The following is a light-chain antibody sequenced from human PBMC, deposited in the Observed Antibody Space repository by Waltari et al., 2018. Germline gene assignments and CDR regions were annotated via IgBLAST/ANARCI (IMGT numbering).Light chain of an antibody. CDR3: QQYGRSPPWT. CDR2: AAS. CDR1: QTVTSNY. Sequence: EIVLTQSPGTLSLSPGDGATPSCRASQTVTSNYLAWYQFKPGQAPRLLIYAASTRATGIPDRFSGSGSDTDFTLTISRLESDDFAVYYCQQYGRSPPWTFGQGTKVEIK. J-gene: IGKJ1*01. V-gene: IGKV3-20*01.